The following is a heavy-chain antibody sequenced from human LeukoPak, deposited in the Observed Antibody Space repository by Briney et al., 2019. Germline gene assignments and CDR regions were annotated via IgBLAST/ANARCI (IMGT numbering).Heavy chain of an antibody. J-gene: IGHJ3*02. Sequence: ASVKVSCKASGYTFTSYGISWVRQAPGQGLEWMGWISAYNGNTNYAQKLQGRVTITTDESTSTAYMELSSLRSEDTAVYYCAWRLITIFGVVTLDDAFDIWGQGTMVTVSS. CDR2: ISAYNGNT. CDR1: GYTFTSYG. D-gene: IGHD3-3*01. CDR3: AWRLITIFGVVTLDDAFDI. V-gene: IGHV1-18*01.